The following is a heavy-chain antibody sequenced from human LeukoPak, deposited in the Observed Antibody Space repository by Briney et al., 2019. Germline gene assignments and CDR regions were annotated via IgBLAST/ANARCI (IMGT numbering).Heavy chain of an antibody. Sequence: SETLSLTCTVSGGSISSGSYYWSWIRQPAGKGLEWIGRIYIRGTTTYNPSLKSRVSISVDTSKNQFSLRLSSVTAADTAVYYCARGYWFYFDYWGQGTLVTVSS. CDR1: GGSISSGSYY. V-gene: IGHV4-61*02. CDR2: IYIRGTT. D-gene: IGHD2-8*02. CDR3: ARGYWFYFDY. J-gene: IGHJ4*02.